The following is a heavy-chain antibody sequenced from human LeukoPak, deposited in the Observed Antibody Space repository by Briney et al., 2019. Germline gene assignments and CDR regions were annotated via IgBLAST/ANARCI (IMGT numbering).Heavy chain of an antibody. CDR2: IYYSGST. CDR1: GGSISSSSYF. J-gene: IGHJ4*02. D-gene: IGHD3-3*01. CDR3: ARQGRWLLYRYYFDY. Sequence: PSETLSLTCTVSGGSISSSSYFWGWIRQPPGKGLEWIGSIYYSGSTYYNPSLKSRVTISVDTSKNQFSLKLSSVTAADTAVYYCARQGRWLLYRYYFDYWGQGTLVPVSS. V-gene: IGHV4-39*01.